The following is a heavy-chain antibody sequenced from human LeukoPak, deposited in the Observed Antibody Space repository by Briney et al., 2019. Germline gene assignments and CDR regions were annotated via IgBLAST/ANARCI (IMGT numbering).Heavy chain of an antibody. CDR3: VKKGGVRIAAAGFDY. CDR1: GFTVSDYT. J-gene: IGHJ4*02. Sequence: GGSLRLSCAPSGFTVSDYTMNWVRQAPGKGLEWVSYIDRSSTYTNYADSVKGRFTISRDNSKNTLYLQMNSLRAEDTAVDYGVKKGGVRIAAAGFDYWGQGTLVTVSS. V-gene: IGHV3-11*06. CDR2: IDRSSTYT. D-gene: IGHD6-13*01.